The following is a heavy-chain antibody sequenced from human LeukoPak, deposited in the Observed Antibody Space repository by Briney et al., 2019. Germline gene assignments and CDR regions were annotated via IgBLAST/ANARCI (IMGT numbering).Heavy chain of an antibody. CDR3: ATYYGSGKTNWFDP. CDR2: FDPEDGET. D-gene: IGHD3-10*01. Sequence: ASVKVSCKVSGYRLTELSIHWVRQAPGKGLEWMGGFDPEDGETIYAQKFQGRVTMTEDTSTDTAYMELSSLRSEDTAVYYCATYYGSGKTNWFDPWGQGTLVTVSS. CDR1: GYRLTELS. J-gene: IGHJ5*02. V-gene: IGHV1-24*01.